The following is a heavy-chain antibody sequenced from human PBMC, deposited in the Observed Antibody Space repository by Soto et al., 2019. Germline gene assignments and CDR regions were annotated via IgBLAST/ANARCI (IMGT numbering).Heavy chain of an antibody. V-gene: IGHV1-2*02. J-gene: IGHJ5*02. CDR2: INPNSGGT. D-gene: IGHD3-3*01. CDR1: GYSFTNYY. Sequence: QVQLVQSGAEVKRPGASLRVSCKASGYSFTNYYIHWVRQAPGQGLEWMGWINPNSGGTNFAQRFQGRVTMTRDTSISTAYMALSRLTSDDTAVYYCARDLEWLSIMFGFAPWGQGTLVTVSS. CDR3: ARDLEWLSIMFGFAP.